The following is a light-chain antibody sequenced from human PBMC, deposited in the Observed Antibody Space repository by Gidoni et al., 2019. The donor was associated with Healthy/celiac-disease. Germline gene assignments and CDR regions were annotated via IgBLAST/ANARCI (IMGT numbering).Light chain of an antibody. CDR2: AAS. CDR1: QSISIY. V-gene: IGKV1-39*01. Sequence: DIQMTQSPSSLSASVGDRVTITCRASQSISIYLNWYQQKPGKAPKLLIYAASSLQSGVPSSFSGSGSGTDFTLTISSLQPEDFATYYCQQCYSTPLTFGGGTKVDIK. J-gene: IGKJ4*01. CDR3: QQCYSTPLT.